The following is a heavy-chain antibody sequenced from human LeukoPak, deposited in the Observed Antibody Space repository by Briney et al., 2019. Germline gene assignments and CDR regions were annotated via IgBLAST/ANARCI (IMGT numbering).Heavy chain of an antibody. J-gene: IGHJ3*02. CDR3: ARQLYVPQYYYDTRAFDI. CDR2: IYYSGST. V-gene: IGHV4-39*01. CDR1: GGSISSSSYY. Sequence: PSETLSLTCTVSGGSISSSSYYWGWIRQPPGKGLEWIGSIYYSGSTYYNPSLKSRVTISADTSKNQLSLKLSSVTAADTAVYYCARQLYVPQYYYDTRAFDIWGQGTMVTVSS. D-gene: IGHD3-22*01.